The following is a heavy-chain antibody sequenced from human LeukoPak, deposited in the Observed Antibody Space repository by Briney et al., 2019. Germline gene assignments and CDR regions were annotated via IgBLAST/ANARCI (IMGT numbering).Heavy chain of an antibody. CDR1: RFTFSSYA. CDR2: ISYDGSNK. V-gene: IGHV3-30-3*01. J-gene: IGHJ4*02. D-gene: IGHD3-22*01. CDR3: ASGRGGDSSGYLPYYFDY. Sequence: PVRYLRLSGAASRFTFSSYAMHWVRQAPSKGLEWVAVISYDGSNKYYADSVKGRFTISRDNSKNTLYLQMNSLRAEDTAVYYCASGRGGDSSGYLPYYFDYWGQGTLVTVSS.